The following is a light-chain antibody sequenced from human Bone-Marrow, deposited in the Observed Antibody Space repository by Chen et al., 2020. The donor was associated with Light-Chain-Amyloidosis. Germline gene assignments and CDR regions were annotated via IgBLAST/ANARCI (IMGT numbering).Light chain of an antibody. CDR3: QVWDRSSDRPV. CDR1: NIGSTS. CDR2: DAS. J-gene: IGLJ3*02. Sequence: SYVLTQPSSVSVAPGPTATSACGGNNIGSTSVNWYQQTPGQAPRLVVYDASDRPSGIPERLSGSNSGNTATLTISRVEAGDEADYYCQVWDRSSDRPVFGGGTKLTVL. V-gene: IGLV3-21*02.